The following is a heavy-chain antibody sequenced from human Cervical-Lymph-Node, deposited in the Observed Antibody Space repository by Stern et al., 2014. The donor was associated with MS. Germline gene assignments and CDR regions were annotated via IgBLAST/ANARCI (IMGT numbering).Heavy chain of an antibody. CDR2: ISAYNANT. Sequence: QVQLVQSGAEVKKPGASVKVSCKASGYTFTNLGLTWVRQAPGQGLEWMGWISAYNANTNHAQKFQGRVTLTTEASTNTAYMELRSLTSEDTAVYFCASGSLEGFDPWGQGTLVTVSS. D-gene: IGHD5-24*01. J-gene: IGHJ5*02. V-gene: IGHV1-18*01. CDR3: ASGSLEGFDP. CDR1: GYTFTNLG.